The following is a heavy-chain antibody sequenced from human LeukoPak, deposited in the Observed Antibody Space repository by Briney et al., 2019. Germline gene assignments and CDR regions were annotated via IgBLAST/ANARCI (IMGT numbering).Heavy chain of an antibody. CDR2: ITHSGNT. V-gene: IGHV4-34*01. Sequence: PSETLSLTCAVYGGSFSGYYWSWIRQPPGKGLEWIGEITHSGNTNYNPSLKSRVTISVDTSKNQFSLKLSSVTAADTAVYYCATVDTAMGYWGQGTLVNVSS. D-gene: IGHD5-18*01. J-gene: IGHJ4*01. CDR1: GGSFSGYY. CDR3: ATVDTAMGY.